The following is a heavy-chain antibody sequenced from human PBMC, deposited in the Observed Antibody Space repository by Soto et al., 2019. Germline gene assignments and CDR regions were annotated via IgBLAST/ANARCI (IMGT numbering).Heavy chain of an antibody. J-gene: IGHJ5*02. D-gene: IGHD2-21*02. Sequence: SETLSLTCSVSGGSISNSSYCWGWIRQPPGKGLEWIGSIYYSGSTYYNPSLKSRVTVSVDTSKNQFSLKLSSVTAADTAVYYCARHPSDFWFDPWGQGTLVTVSS. CDR3: ARHPSDFWFDP. CDR1: GGSISNSSYC. V-gene: IGHV4-39*01. CDR2: IYYSGST.